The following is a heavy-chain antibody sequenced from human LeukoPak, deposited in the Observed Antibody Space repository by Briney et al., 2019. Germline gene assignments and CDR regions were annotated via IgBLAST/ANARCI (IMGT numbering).Heavy chain of an antibody. V-gene: IGHV3-9*01. CDR2: ISWNSGSI. D-gene: IGHD3-22*01. Sequence: HPGGSLRLSCAASGFTFDDYAMHWVRQAPGKGLEWVSGISWNSGSIGYADSVKGRFTISRDNAKNSLYLQMNSLRAEDTALYYCAKVDSSGIDAFDIWGQGTMVTVSS. CDR3: AKVDSSGIDAFDI. J-gene: IGHJ3*02. CDR1: GFTFDDYA.